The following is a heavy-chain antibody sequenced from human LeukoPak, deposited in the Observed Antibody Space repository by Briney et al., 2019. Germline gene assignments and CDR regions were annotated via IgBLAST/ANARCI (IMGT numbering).Heavy chain of an antibody. CDR1: GGSVNTISSS. Sequence: PSETLSLTCTVSGGSVNTISSSWGWIRQPPGKGMEWIGTVYYRGNTYFNPTLRSRLTISLDTSKNQFSLKVTSVTAADTAIYYCVRRRDCTSSSCYSGYFDSWGQGTLVTVS. CDR3: VRRRDCTSSSCYSGYFDS. CDR2: VYYRGNT. J-gene: IGHJ4*02. D-gene: IGHD2-2*01. V-gene: IGHV4-39*01.